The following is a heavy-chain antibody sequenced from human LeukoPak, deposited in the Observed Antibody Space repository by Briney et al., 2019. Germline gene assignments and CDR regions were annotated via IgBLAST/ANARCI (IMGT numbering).Heavy chain of an antibody. CDR3: AKGPSSWQTYYFDY. V-gene: IGHV3-23*01. Sequence: GGSLRLSCAASGFTFSSYAMSWVRQAPGKGLEWVSSISGNGASTYYADSVKGRFTISRDNSKNTLYLQMNSLRAEDTAVYYCAKGPSSWQTYYFDYWGQGTLVTVSS. CDR2: ISGNGAST. D-gene: IGHD6-13*01. J-gene: IGHJ4*02. CDR1: GFTFSSYA.